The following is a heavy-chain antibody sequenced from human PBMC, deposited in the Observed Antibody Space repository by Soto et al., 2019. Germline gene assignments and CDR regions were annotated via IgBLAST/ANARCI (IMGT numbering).Heavy chain of an antibody. Sequence: SVKVSCKASGGTFSSYAISWVRQAPGQGLEWMGGIIPIFGTANYAQKFQGRVTITADESTSTAYMELSSLRSEDTAVYYCARGPYGSGSYYYYYGMDVWGQGTTVTVSS. CDR2: IIPIFGTA. V-gene: IGHV1-69*13. CDR3: ARGPYGSGSYYYYYGMDV. CDR1: GGTFSSYA. D-gene: IGHD3-10*01. J-gene: IGHJ6*02.